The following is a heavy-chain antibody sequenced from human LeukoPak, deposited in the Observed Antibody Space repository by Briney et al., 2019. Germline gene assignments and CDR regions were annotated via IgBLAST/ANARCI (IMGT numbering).Heavy chain of an antibody. Sequence: SETLSLTCTVSGDSISSGDYYWSWIRQPAGKGLEWIGRISSSGSTNYNPSLKSRVTISVDTSKNQFSLKLSSVTAADTAVYYCARGAAADTFWFDPWGQGTLVTVSS. J-gene: IGHJ5*02. CDR1: GDSISSGDYY. D-gene: IGHD6-13*01. CDR2: ISSSGST. CDR3: ARGAAADTFWFDP. V-gene: IGHV4-61*02.